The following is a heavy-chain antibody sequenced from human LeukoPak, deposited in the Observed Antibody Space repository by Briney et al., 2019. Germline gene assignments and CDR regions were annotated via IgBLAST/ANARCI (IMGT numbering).Heavy chain of an antibody. J-gene: IGHJ4*02. V-gene: IGHV3-7*01. CDR3: VRGDIVATPDW. CDR1: GFIFSSCW. D-gene: IGHD5-12*01. CDR2: IKHDGSEK. Sequence: GGSLRLSWAAAGFIFSSCWRSWVRQAPGKGLEWVANIKHDGSEKYYVDSVKGRFTISRDNTKNSLYLQMSSLRAEDSAVYYCVRGDIVATPDWWGQGTLVTVSS.